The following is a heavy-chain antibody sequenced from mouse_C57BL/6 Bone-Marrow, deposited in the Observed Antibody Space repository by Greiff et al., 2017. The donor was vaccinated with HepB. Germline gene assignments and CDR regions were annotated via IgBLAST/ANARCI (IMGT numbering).Heavy chain of an antibody. Sequence: QVQLQQPGAELVMPGASVKLSCKASGYTFTSYWMHWVKQRPRQGLEWIGEIDPSDSYTNYNQKFKGKSTLTVDKSSSTAYMQLSSLTSEDSAVYYCARLAYYSNSYAMDYWGQGTSVTVSS. CDR3: ARLAYYSNSYAMDY. V-gene: IGHV1-69*01. D-gene: IGHD2-5*01. J-gene: IGHJ4*01. CDR1: GYTFTSYW. CDR2: IDPSDSYT.